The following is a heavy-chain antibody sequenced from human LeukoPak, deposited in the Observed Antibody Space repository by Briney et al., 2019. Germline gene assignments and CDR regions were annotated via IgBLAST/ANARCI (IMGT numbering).Heavy chain of an antibody. CDR2: IYHSGTF. CDR1: GGSIRGSDYY. V-gene: IGHV4-39*01. Sequence: SETLSLTCTVSGGSIRGSDYYWGWIRQPPGQEIEWIGHIYHSGTFYFNPSLTSRVTVSVDTYKNQFSLSLTAVTASDTALYYCTRRPNDVCYAGGCYRNYFDPWGQGILVTVSS. D-gene: IGHD2-21*02. CDR3: TRRPNDVCYAGGCYRNYFDP. J-gene: IGHJ5*02.